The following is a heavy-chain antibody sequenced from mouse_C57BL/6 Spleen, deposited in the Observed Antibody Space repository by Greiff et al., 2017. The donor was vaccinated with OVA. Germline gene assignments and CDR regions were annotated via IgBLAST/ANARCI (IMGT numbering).Heavy chain of an antibody. J-gene: IGHJ4*01. CDR3: ARRGSSPYYYAMDY. CDR2: LSNGGGST. D-gene: IGHD1-1*01. CDR1: GFTFSDYY. V-gene: IGHV5-12*01. Sequence: VQLVESGGGLVQPGGSLKLSCAASGFTFSDYYMYWVRQTPEKRLEWVAYLSNGGGSTYYPDTVKGRFTISRDNAKNTLYLQMSRLKSEDTAMYYCARRGSSPYYYAMDYWGQGTSVTVAS.